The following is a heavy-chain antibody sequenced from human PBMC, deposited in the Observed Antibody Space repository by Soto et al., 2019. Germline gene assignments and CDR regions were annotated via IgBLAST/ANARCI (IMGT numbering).Heavy chain of an antibody. CDR2: ISSSSSYI. CDR1: GFTFSSYS. CDR3: VRDKEGFSSTSCYDY. D-gene: IGHD2-2*01. V-gene: IGHV3-21*01. Sequence: EVPLVESGGGLVKPGGSLRLSCAASGFTFSSYSMNWVRQAPGKGLEWVSSISSSSSYIYYADSVKGRFTISRDNAKNSLYLQMNSLRAEDTAVYYCVRDKEGFSSTSCYDYWGQGTLVTVSS. J-gene: IGHJ4*02.